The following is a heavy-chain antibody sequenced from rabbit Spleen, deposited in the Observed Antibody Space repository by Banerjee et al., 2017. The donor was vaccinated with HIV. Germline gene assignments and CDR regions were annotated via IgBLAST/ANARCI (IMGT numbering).Heavy chain of an antibody. CDR3: VRDLGYDDLSEKGYFNL. Sequence: QQLEESGGGLVQPGGSLKLSCKASGFDFSNYGVNWVRQAPGKGLEWVGCVDPLSGNTYYANWVNGRFTISSHNAQNTLYLQLNSLTAADTATYFCVRDLGYDDLSEKGYFNLWGQGTLVTVS. D-gene: IGHD2-1*01. CDR1: GFDFSNYG. J-gene: IGHJ4*01. CDR2: VDPLSGNT. V-gene: IGHV1S7*01.